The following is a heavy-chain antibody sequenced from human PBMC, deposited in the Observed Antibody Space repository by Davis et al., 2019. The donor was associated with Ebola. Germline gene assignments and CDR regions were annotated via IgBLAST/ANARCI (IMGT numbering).Heavy chain of an antibody. V-gene: IGHV3-74*01. J-gene: IGHJ4*02. CDR2: IKNDGSST. CDR3: ARVLGDIVVVPAAYDY. CDR1: GFTFNNYW. D-gene: IGHD2-2*01. Sequence: GESLKISCAASGFTFNNYWMHWVRQVPGKGLVWVSGIKNDGSSTYYADSVKGRFTISRDNTKNTLYLQMNSLRAEDTAVYYCARVLGDIVVVPAAYDYWGQGTLVTVSS.